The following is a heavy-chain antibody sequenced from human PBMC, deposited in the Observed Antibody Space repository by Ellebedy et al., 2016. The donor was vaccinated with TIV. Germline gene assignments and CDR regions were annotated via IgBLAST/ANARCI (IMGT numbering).Heavy chain of an antibody. CDR1: GVSVSSPNW. CDR3: ARTTVTDNWLDT. J-gene: IGHJ5*02. V-gene: IGHV4-4*02. D-gene: IGHD4-17*01. Sequence: SETLSLTCAISGVSVSSPNWWNWVRPSPGKGLEWIGDVFHSGTSNYNPSLRSRVTISIDKSANQVSLRLTSVTAADTAVYFCARTTVTDNWLDTWGQGVLVTVAS. CDR2: VFHSGTS.